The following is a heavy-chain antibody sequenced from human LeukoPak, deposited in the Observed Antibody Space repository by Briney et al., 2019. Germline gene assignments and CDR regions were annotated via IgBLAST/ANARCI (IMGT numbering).Heavy chain of an antibody. D-gene: IGHD6-19*01. CDR2: INPSGGT. Sequence: ASVKVSCKASGYTFSIYNMHWVRQAPGQGLEWMGIINPSGGTSYAQKLQGRITMTRDTSTSTLLMELSSLRSEDTAVYYCARVSYSRGIYWGQGTLVTVSS. CDR3: ARVSYSRGIY. J-gene: IGHJ4*02. V-gene: IGHV1-46*01. CDR1: GYTFSIYN.